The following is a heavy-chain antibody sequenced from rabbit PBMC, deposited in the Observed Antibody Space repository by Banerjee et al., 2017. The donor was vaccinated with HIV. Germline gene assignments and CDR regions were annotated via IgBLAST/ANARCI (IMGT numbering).Heavy chain of an antibody. CDR1: GFTISSGYD. CDR2: IYAGSSGST. Sequence: QEQLVESGGGLVQPEGSLTLTCTASGFTISSGYDMCWVRQAPGKGLEWIACIYAGSSGSTYYASWVNGRFTIARTSSTTVTLQMTSLTAADTATYFCARGDGGFNLWGQGTLVTVS. V-gene: IGHV1S45*01. D-gene: IGHD4-2*01. CDR3: ARGDGGFNL. J-gene: IGHJ4*01.